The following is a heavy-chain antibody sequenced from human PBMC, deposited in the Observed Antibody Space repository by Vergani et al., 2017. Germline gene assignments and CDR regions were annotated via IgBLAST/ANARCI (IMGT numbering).Heavy chain of an antibody. D-gene: IGHD6-13*01. J-gene: IGHJ4*02. V-gene: IGHV2-5*01. CDR3: AREWGKAAGYFDL. Sequence: QITLKESSPTLVKPTQTLTLTCTLSGFSLTTPGVGVAWIRQPPGKALEWLAIIYWNDDVRYRPSLNNRLTITKDTAKNQVVLTMTKMDPVDTGTYYCAREWGKAAGYFDLWGPGSLVTVSS. CDR2: IYWNDDV. CDR1: GFSLTTPGVG.